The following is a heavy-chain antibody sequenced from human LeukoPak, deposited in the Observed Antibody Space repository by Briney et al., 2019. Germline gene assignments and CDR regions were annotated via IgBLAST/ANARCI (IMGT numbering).Heavy chain of an antibody. CDR1: GFTFSSYA. CDR2: ISGSGGST. CDR3: ARPLGGSSGYYQPFDY. Sequence: GGSLRLSCAASGFTFSSYAMSWVRQAPGKGLEWVSAISGSGGSTYYADSVKGRFTISRDNSENTLYLQMNSLRAEDTAVYYCARPLGGSSGYYQPFDYWGQGTLVTVSS. D-gene: IGHD3-22*01. V-gene: IGHV3-23*01. J-gene: IGHJ4*02.